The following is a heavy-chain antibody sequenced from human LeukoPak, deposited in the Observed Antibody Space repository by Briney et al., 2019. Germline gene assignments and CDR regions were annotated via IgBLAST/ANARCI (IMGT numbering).Heavy chain of an antibody. Sequence: SETLSLTCTVPGGSISSSRYYWGWIRQPRGKGLEWIGSMYYSGSTYYNPSLKSRVTISVDTSKNQFSLKLSSVTAADTAVYYCASVHDFRLDYWGQGTLVTVSS. CDR1: GGSISSSRYY. J-gene: IGHJ4*02. D-gene: IGHD2/OR15-2a*01. V-gene: IGHV4-39*07. CDR3: ASVHDFRLDY. CDR2: MYYSGST.